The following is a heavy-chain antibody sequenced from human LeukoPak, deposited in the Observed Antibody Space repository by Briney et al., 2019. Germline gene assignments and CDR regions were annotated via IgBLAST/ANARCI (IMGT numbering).Heavy chain of an antibody. CDR2: IYHSGST. V-gene: IGHV4-34*03. J-gene: IGHJ3*02. CDR1: GGSFSGYY. CDR3: RIQPRGDAFDI. D-gene: IGHD5-18*01. Sequence: PSETLSLTCAVYGGSFSGYYWSWIRQPPGKGLEWIGEIYHSGSTNYNPSLKSRVTISVDKSKNQFSLKLSSVTAADTAVYYCRIQPRGDAFDIWGQGTMVTVSS.